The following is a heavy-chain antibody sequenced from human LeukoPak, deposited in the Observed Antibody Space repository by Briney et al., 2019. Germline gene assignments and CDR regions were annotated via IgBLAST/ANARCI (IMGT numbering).Heavy chain of an antibody. CDR3: VSGSGYPDGYYGMDV. CDR2: IIPIFGIA. D-gene: IGHD3-3*01. V-gene: IGHV1-69*04. J-gene: IGHJ6*02. CDR1: GGTFSSYA. Sequence: SVKVSCKASGGTFSSYAISWVRQAPGRGLEWMGRIIPIFGIANYAQKFRGRVTITADKSTSTAYMELSSLRSEDTPVYYCVSGSGYPDGYYGMDVWGQGTTVTVSS.